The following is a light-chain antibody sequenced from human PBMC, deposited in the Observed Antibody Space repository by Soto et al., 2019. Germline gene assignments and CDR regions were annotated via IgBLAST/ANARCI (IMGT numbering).Light chain of an antibody. CDR2: ATS. J-gene: IGKJ4*01. CDR1: QVIAPY. V-gene: IGKV1-27*01. Sequence: DVQMTQSPSSLSAFVGDRVTITCRASQVIAPYLAWFQQKPGKVPKLLIYATSTLQSGVPSRFSGSGSGTDFTLTISSLQPEDVATYYCQKYNTAPLTFGGGTKLEIK. CDR3: QKYNTAPLT.